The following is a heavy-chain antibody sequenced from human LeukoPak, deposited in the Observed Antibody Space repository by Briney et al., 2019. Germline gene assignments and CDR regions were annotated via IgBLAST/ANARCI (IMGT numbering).Heavy chain of an antibody. D-gene: IGHD3-3*01. Sequence: GGSLRLSCTASGFTFGDYAMSWVRQAPGTGLEWVGFIRSKAYGGTTEYAASVKGRFTISRDDSKSIAYLQMNSLKTEDTAVYYCTRDLYDFWSGYLLDYWGQGTLVTVSS. J-gene: IGHJ4*02. CDR3: TRDLYDFWSGYLLDY. V-gene: IGHV3-49*04. CDR1: GFTFGDYA. CDR2: IRSKAYGGTT.